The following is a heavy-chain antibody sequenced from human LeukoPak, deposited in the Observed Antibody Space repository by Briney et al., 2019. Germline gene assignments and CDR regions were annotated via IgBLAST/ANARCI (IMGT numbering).Heavy chain of an antibody. D-gene: IGHD3-3*01. J-gene: IGHJ6*02. CDR1: GFTFSSYD. Sequence: AGSLRLSCAAYGFTFSSYDMHWVRQAPGKGLEWVSAIGTAGDTYYPRSLKGRFTISRETAKNYLYLQMNSLRAGDTAVYYCAGGHLRFLEWLSASYGMDVGGQGTTVTVS. V-gene: IGHV3-13*01. CDR2: IGTAGDT. CDR3: AGGHLRFLEWLSASYGMDV.